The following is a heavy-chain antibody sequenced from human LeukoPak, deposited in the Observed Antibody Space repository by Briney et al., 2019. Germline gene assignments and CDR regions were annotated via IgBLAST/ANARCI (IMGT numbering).Heavy chain of an antibody. CDR3: ARDEYLWSGYYPNQAFDY. V-gene: IGHV3-7*01. D-gene: IGHD3-3*01. Sequence: PGGSLRLSCAASGFTFSSYWMSWVRQAPGKGLEWVANTKQDGSEKYYVDSVKGRFTISRDNAKKSLYLQMNSLRAEDTAMYYCARDEYLWSGYYPNQAFDYWGQGTLVTVSS. CDR2: TKQDGSEK. CDR1: GFTFSSYW. J-gene: IGHJ4*02.